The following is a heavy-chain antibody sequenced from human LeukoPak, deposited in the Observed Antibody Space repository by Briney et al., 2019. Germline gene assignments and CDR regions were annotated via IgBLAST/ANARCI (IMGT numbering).Heavy chain of an antibody. CDR1: GYTFTGYY. Sequence: GASVKVSCKASGYTFTGYYMHWVRQAPGQGLEWMGWINPNSGGTNYAQKFQGWVTMTRGTSISTAYMELSRLRSDDTAVYYCARGGGYCSGGSCLLYNWFDPWGQGTLVTVSS. J-gene: IGHJ5*02. CDR2: INPNSGGT. D-gene: IGHD2-15*01. V-gene: IGHV1-2*04. CDR3: ARGGGYCSGGSCLLYNWFDP.